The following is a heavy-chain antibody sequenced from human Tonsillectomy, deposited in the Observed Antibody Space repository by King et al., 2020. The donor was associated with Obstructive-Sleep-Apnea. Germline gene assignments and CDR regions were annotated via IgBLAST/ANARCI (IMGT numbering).Heavy chain of an antibody. J-gene: IGHJ4*02. CDR1: GFTVSSNY. CDR3: ARGSTTQRWWFDY. CDR2: FYSGGIT. V-gene: IGHV3-66*01. D-gene: IGHD2-8*02. Sequence: VQLVESGGGLVQPGGSLRLFCAASGFTVSSNYMSWVRQAPGKGLEWVSVFYSGGITLYADSVKGRFTISRDNSTNSLALQMNSLGAENTAVYYCARGSTTQRWWFDYWGQGTLVTVSS.